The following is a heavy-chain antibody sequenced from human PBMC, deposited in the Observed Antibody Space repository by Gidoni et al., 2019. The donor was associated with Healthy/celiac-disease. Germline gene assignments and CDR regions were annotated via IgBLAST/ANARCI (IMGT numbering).Heavy chain of an antibody. CDR3: ARDLQHTVVYDSSGGLPAD. Sequence: QVQLVESGGGVVQPGRSLRLSCAASGFTFSSYCMHWVRQAPGKGLEWVAVIWYDGSNKYYADSVKGRFTISRDNSKNTLYLQMNSLRAEDTAVYYCARDLQHTVVYDSSGGLPADWGQGTLVTVSS. J-gene: IGHJ4*02. CDR2: IWYDGSNK. D-gene: IGHD3-22*01. V-gene: IGHV3-33*01. CDR1: GFTFSSYC.